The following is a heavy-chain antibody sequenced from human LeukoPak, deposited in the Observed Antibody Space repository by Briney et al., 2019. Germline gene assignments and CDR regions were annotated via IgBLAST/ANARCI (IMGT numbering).Heavy chain of an antibody. CDR3: ARNENSGWGYFDY. V-gene: IGHV3-23*01. CDR1: GFTFTSYA. D-gene: IGHD5-12*01. CDR2: IGGSNGIT. Sequence: GGSLRLSCAASGFTFTSYAMSWVRQAPGKGLEWVSVIGGSNGITFYVGSVKGRFTISRDNSKDTLYLQMNSLRAEDTAVYYCARNENSGWGYFDYWGQGTLVTVSS. J-gene: IGHJ4*02.